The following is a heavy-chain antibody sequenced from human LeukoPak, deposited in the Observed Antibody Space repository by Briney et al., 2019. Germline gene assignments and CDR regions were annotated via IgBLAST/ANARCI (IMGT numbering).Heavy chain of an antibody. J-gene: IGHJ4*02. CDR2: INPNSGGT. Sequence: ASVKVSCKASGYTFTGYYMHWVRQAPGQRLEWMGWINPNSGGTNYAQKFQGRVTMTRDTSISTAYMELSRLRSDDTAVYYCARDKAYTWTYYYDSSGHKTDYWGQGTRVTVSS. V-gene: IGHV1-2*02. CDR1: GYTFTGYY. CDR3: ARDKAYTWTYYYDSSGHKTDY. D-gene: IGHD3-22*01.